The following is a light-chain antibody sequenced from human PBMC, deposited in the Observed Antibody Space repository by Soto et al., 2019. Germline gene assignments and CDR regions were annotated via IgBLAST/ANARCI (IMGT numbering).Light chain of an antibody. Sequence: EIVMTQSPLTLPVTPGEPASISCRSSQSLLYNNTYNYLDWYVQKPGQSPQLLIYFVSNRASGVPDRFSGSGSGTDFTLKISRVEPEDVGVYYCMQALQTRTFGQGTKVDIK. CDR2: FVS. CDR1: QSLLYNNTYNY. CDR3: MQALQTRT. J-gene: IGKJ1*01. V-gene: IGKV2-28*01.